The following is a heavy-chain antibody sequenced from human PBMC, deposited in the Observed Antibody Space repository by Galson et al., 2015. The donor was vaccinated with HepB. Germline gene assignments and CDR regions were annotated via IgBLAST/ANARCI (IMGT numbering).Heavy chain of an antibody. CDR2: IYYSGST. CDR1: GGSISSSSYY. CDR3: ARHVGEMAPFDY. V-gene: IGHV4-39*01. J-gene: IGHJ4*02. D-gene: IGHD5-24*01. Sequence: ETLSLTCTVSGGSISSSSYYWGWIRQPPGKGLEWIGSIYYSGSTYYSPSLKSRVTISVDTSKNQFSLKLSSVTAADTAVYYCARHVGEMAPFDYWGQGTLVTVSS.